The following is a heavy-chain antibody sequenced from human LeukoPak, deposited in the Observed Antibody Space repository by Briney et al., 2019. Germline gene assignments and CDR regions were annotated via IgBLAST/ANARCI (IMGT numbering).Heavy chain of an antibody. CDR3: AKETSDYGDYVNAFDV. V-gene: IGHV3-23*01. CDR2: ISGSGGSR. J-gene: IGHJ3*01. D-gene: IGHD4-17*01. Sequence: PGVSLRLSCEASGFSFSTYAMSWVRQAPGKGLEWVSSISGSGGSRNYGDSVEGRFTSSRDNSKNTLLLQMNSLRAEDTAVYYCAKETSDYGDYVNAFDVWGQGTMVTVSS. CDR1: GFSFSTYA.